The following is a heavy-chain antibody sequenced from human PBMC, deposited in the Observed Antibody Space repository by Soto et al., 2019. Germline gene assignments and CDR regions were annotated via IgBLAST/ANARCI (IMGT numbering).Heavy chain of an antibody. CDR2: ISSSSSTI. V-gene: IGHV3-48*02. Sequence: EVQLVESGGGLVQPGGPLRLSCAASGFTFSSYSMNWVRPAPGKGLEWVSYISSSSSTIYYADSVKGRFTISRDNAKNSLYLQMNSLRDEDTAVYYCSREGGSRNWFDPWGQGTLVTVSS. CDR1: GFTFSSYS. D-gene: IGHD1-26*01. J-gene: IGHJ5*02. CDR3: SREGGSRNWFDP.